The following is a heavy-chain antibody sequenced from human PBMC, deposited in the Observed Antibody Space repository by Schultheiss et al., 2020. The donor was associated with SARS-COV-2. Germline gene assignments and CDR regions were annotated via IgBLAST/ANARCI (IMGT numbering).Heavy chain of an antibody. D-gene: IGHD5-18*01. CDR2: IYYSGST. V-gene: IGHV4-39*01. Sequence: SETLSLTCTVSGGSISSYYWGWIRQPPGKGLEWIGSIYYSGSTYYNPSLKSRVTISVDTSKNQFSLKLSSVTAADTAVYYCARRGYSYVVYFDYWGQGTLVTVSS. J-gene: IGHJ4*02. CDR3: ARRGYSYVVYFDY. CDR1: GGSISSYY.